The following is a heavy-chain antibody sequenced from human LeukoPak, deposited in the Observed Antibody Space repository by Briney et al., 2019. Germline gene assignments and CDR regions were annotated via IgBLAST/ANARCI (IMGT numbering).Heavy chain of an antibody. J-gene: IGHJ5*02. V-gene: IGHV3-21*01. D-gene: IGHD6-13*01. Sequence: PGGSLRLSCAASGFTFGTYSMNWVRQAPGKGLEWVSSISSSTYIYYADSVEGRFTISRDNAKNSLYLQMNSLRAEDTAVYYCASLAAAGDGWIDPWGQGTMVTVSS. CDR1: GFTFGTYS. CDR3: ASLAAAGDGWIDP. CDR2: ISSSTYI.